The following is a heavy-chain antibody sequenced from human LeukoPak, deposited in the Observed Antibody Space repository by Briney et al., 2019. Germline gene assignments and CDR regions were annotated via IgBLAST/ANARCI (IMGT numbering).Heavy chain of an antibody. Sequence: ASVKVSCKASGYTFTGYYMHWVRQAPGQGLEWMGWINPNSGGTNYAQRFQGRVTMTRDTSISTAYMELSRLRSDDTAVYYCARDLVAGTGNWFDPWGQGTLVTVSS. CDR2: INPNSGGT. D-gene: IGHD6-19*01. J-gene: IGHJ5*02. CDR3: ARDLVAGTGNWFDP. CDR1: GYTFTGYY. V-gene: IGHV1-2*02.